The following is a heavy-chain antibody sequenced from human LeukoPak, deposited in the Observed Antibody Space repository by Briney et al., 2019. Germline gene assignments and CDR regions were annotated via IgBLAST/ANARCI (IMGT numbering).Heavy chain of an antibody. CDR3: AREVAYTGSDFVIDS. Sequence: PGASLRLSCVASGFTFRSYEMNWVRQAPGKGLEWLSYISSDGSAIYYADSVKGRFTISRDNAKNSLFLQMNGLRAEDTSIYYCAREVAYTGSDFVIDSWGQGTLVTVSS. CDR1: GFTFRSYE. J-gene: IGHJ4*02. D-gene: IGHD3-3*01. V-gene: IGHV3-48*03. CDR2: ISSDGSAI.